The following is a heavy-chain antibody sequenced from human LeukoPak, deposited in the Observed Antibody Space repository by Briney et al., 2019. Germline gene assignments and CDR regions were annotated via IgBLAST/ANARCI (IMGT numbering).Heavy chain of an antibody. CDR2: FYLGDSRT. CDR1: GDSLTTLW. D-gene: IGHD3-3*01. J-gene: IGHJ4*01. Sequence: GESLKISCQGSGDSLTTLWIGWVRQMPGRGLEWMGIFYLGDSRTRYSPSYEGQVTISADKSTNTAYLRWSSLKASDTAMYYCAATWNGYCRWDYWGHGTLVSVSS. CDR3: AATWNGYCRWDY. V-gene: IGHV5-51*01.